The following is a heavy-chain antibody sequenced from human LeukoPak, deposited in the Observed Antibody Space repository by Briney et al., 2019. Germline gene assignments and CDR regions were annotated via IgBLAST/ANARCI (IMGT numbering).Heavy chain of an antibody. V-gene: IGHV3-74*01. Sequence: PGGSLRLSCAASGFTFSTYCMHWVRQAPGKGPMWVSRICPDGTVTNYADSVKARFIISRDNARNTVYLQMNSLRAEDTAVYYCAKDSLITIFGVVFSYYYGMDVWGQGTTVTVSS. J-gene: IGHJ6*02. D-gene: IGHD3-3*01. CDR3: AKDSLITIFGVVFSYYYGMDV. CDR2: ICPDGTVT. CDR1: GFTFSTYC.